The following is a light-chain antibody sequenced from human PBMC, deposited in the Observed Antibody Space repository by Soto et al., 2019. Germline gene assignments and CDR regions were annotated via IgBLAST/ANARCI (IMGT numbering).Light chain of an antibody. CDR3: QQYNSYPYT. V-gene: IGKV3-20*01. Sequence: EIVLTQSPGTLSLSPGERATLSCRASQSISSSYLAWYQQKPGQAPRLLVYGASSRATGIPDRFSGSGSGTDFTLTISRLEPEDFALYYCQQYNSYPYTFGQGTKLEIK. CDR1: QSISSSY. CDR2: GAS. J-gene: IGKJ2*01.